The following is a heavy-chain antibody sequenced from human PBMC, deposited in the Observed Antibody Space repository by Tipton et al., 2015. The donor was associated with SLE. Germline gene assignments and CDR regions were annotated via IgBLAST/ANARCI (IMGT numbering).Heavy chain of an antibody. CDR2: IYYSGST. Sequence: TLSLTCTVSGGSISRGGYYWSWIRQHPGKGLEWIGYIYYSGSTYYHPSLKSRVTISVDTSKNQFSLKLSSVTAADTAVYYCARDPSYGVDYWGQGTLVTVSS. CDR1: GGSISRGGYY. CDR3: ARDPSYGVDY. D-gene: IGHD4-17*01. V-gene: IGHV4-31*03. J-gene: IGHJ4*02.